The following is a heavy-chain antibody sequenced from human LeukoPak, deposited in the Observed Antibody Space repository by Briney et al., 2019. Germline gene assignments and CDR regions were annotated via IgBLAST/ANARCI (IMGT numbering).Heavy chain of an antibody. J-gene: IGHJ6*02. Sequence: SETLSLTCTVSGGSISSYYWSWIRQPPGKGLEWIGYIYYSGSTNYNPSLKSRVTISVDTSKNQFSLKLSSVTAADTAVYYCARTYCAGDCIPSYYGMDVWGQGTTVTVSS. D-gene: IGHD2-21*02. CDR1: GGSISSYY. CDR2: IYYSGST. CDR3: ARTYCAGDCIPSYYGMDV. V-gene: IGHV4-59*01.